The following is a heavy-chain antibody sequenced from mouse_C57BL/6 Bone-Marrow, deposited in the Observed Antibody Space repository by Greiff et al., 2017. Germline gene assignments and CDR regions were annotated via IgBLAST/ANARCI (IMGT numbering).Heavy chain of an antibody. Sequence: QVQLKQPGAELVKPGASVKLSCKASGYTFTSYWMQWVKQRPGQGLEWIGEIDPSDSYTNYNQKFKGKATLTVDTSSSTAYMQLSSLTSEDSAVYYCARGGNYRFAYWGQGTLVTVSA. D-gene: IGHD2-1*01. CDR1: GYTFTSYW. J-gene: IGHJ3*01. CDR3: ARGGNYRFAY. CDR2: IDPSDSYT. V-gene: IGHV1-50*01.